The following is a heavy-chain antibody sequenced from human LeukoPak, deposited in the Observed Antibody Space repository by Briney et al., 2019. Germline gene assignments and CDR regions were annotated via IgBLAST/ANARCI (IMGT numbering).Heavy chain of an antibody. Sequence: SQTLSLTCTVSGGSISSGDYYWSWIRQHPGRGLACIGFIFYSGSTSYNPSLKSRLSISVDTSKNQFSLRLSSVTAADTAVYYCARGTMIRGVPDAEFDYWGQGTLVTVSS. CDR1: GGSISSGDYY. D-gene: IGHD3-10*01. J-gene: IGHJ4*02. V-gene: IGHV4-31*03. CDR3: ARGTMIRGVPDAEFDY. CDR2: IFYSGST.